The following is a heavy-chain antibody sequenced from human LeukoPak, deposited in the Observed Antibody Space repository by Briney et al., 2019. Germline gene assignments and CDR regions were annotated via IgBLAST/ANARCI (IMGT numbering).Heavy chain of an antibody. J-gene: IGHJ6*02. CDR2: IYYSGST. CDR1: GGSISSFY. D-gene: IGHD2-15*01. CDR3: ARGWTRGTYCSGGSCYSGYYGMDV. V-gene: IGHV4-59*01. Sequence: PSETLSLTCTVSGGSISSFYWTWIRQPPGKGLEWIGYIYYSGSTNYNPSLKSRVTISVDTSKNQFSLKLSSVTAADTAVYYCARGWTRGTYCSGGSCYSGYYGMDVWGQGTTVTVSS.